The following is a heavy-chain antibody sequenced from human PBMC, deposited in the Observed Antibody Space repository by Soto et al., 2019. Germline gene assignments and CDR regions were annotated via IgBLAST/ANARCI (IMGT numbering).Heavy chain of an antibody. CDR1: GFTFSSYG. D-gene: IGHD5-18*01. Sequence: GGSLRLSCAASGFTFSSYGRHWVSQAPGKGLEWVAVISYDGSNKYYADSVKGRFTISRDNSKNTLYLQMNSLRAEDTAVYYCARDLRVYSYGYGMDVWGQGTTVTVSS. J-gene: IGHJ6*02. CDR3: ARDLRVYSYGYGMDV. V-gene: IGHV3-30-3*01. CDR2: ISYDGSNK.